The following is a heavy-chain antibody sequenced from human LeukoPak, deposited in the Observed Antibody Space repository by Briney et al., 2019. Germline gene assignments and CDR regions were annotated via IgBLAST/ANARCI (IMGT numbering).Heavy chain of an antibody. CDR2: ISGSGGST. CDR1: GFTFSSYA. V-gene: IGHV3-23*01. D-gene: IGHD2-15*01. J-gene: IGHJ5*02. Sequence: PGGSLRLSCAASGFTFSSYAMSWVRQAPGKGLEWVSAISGSGGSTYYADSVKGRFTISRDNSKNTLYLQMNSLRAEDTAVYYCAKDSGLRRGRTGGSCYSGRFDPWGQGTLVTVSS. CDR3: AKDSGLRRGRTGGSCYSGRFDP.